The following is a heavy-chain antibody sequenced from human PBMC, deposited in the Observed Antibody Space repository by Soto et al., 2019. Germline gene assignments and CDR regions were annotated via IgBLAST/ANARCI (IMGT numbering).Heavy chain of an antibody. CDR1: GGSINSYF. J-gene: IGHJ5*02. Sequence: QVQLQESGPGLLKPSETLSLTCIVSGGSINSYFWSWIRQPPGKGLEWIGFLHYSGSTNYNPSLKSRVTISLDTSKNQFSLMLSSVTAADPAVYFCARVGFGDLGEFDPWGQGTLVTVSS. V-gene: IGHV4-59*01. CDR3: ARVGFGDLGEFDP. CDR2: LHYSGST. D-gene: IGHD3-10*01.